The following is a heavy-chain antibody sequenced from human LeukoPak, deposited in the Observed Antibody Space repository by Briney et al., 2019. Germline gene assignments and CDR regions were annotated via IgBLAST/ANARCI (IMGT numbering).Heavy chain of an antibody. J-gene: IGHJ2*01. CDR2: IYSGGST. CDR1: GFTVSSNY. V-gene: IGHV3-53*04. D-gene: IGHD3-10*01. Sequence: GGSLRLSCAASGFTVSSNYMSWVRQAPGKGLEWVSVIYSGGSTYYADSVKGRFTISRHNSKNTLYLQMNSLRAEDTAVYYCARQGYFYGDSGSFYEFWYFDLWGRGTPVTVSS. CDR3: ARQGYFYGDSGSFYEFWYFDL.